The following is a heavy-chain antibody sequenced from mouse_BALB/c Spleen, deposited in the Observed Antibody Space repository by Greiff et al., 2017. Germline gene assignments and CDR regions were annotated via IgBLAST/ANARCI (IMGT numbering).Heavy chain of an antibody. CDR2: ISYDGSN. CDR3: ARADYYYGSSWFAY. V-gene: IGHV3-6*02. D-gene: IGHD1-1*01. CDR1: GYSITSGYY. Sequence: EVHLVESGPGLVKPSQSLSLTCSVTGYSITSGYYWNWIRQFPGNKLEWMGYISYDGSNNYNPSLKNRISITRDTSKNQFFLKLNSVTTEDTATYYCARADYYYGSSWFAYWGQGTLVTVSA. J-gene: IGHJ3*01.